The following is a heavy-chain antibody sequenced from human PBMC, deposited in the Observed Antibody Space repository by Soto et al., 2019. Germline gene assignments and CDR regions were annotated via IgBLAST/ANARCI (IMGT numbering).Heavy chain of an antibody. J-gene: IGHJ5*02. CDR1: GYTFTSYY. D-gene: IGHD5-18*01. CDR2: INPSGGST. V-gene: IGHV1-46*03. Sequence: QVQLVQSGAEVKKPGASVKVSCKASGYTFTSYYMHWVRQAPGQGLEWMGIINPSGGSTSYAQKFQGRVTLKMDTSTSTVYMELSSLRSEDTAVYYCASVYPSDTRYGYVGNNWFDPWGQGTLVTVSS. CDR3: ASVYPSDTRYGYVGNNWFDP.